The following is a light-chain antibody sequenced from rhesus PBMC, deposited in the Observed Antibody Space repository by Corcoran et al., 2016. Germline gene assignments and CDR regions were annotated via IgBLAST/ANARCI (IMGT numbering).Light chain of an antibody. Sequence: DIQMTQSPSSLSASVGDTVTITCRASQSISSWLDWYQQKPGKAPKLLIYKASSLQSGVPSRFSGSGSGTDFTLTSSSLQPEDFATYYCLQYSSSPYSFGQGTKVEIK. CDR2: KAS. CDR1: QSISSW. V-gene: IGKV1-22*01. J-gene: IGKJ2*01. CDR3: LQYSSSPYS.